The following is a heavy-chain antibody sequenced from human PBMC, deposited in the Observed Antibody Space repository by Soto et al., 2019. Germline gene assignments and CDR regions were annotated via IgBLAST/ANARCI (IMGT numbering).Heavy chain of an antibody. J-gene: IGHJ5*02. CDR3: ARWGGFGPDALWAASYGP. CDR1: GGSIRSAGHY. CDR2: INDSGST. V-gene: IGHV4-31*03. D-gene: IGHD3-16*01. Sequence: PSETLSLTCTVSGGSIRSAGHYWSWIRQHPGKGLEWIGYINDSGSTFYNPSLRSRLNISVDTSENQFSLRLTSVTAADTAVYFCARWGGFGPDALWAASYGPLGQGTLGAVAS.